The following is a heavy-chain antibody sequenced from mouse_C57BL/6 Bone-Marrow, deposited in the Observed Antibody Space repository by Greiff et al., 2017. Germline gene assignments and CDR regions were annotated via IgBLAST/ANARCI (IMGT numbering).Heavy chain of an antibody. V-gene: IGHV1-50*01. CDR3: ASPTARATLAWFAY. CDR1: GYTFTSYW. CDR2: IDPSDSHT. Sequence: QVQLQQPGAELVKPGASVKLSCKASGYTFTSYWMQWVKQRPGQGLEWIGEIDPSDSHTNYNQKFKGKATLTVYTSSSTAYMQLSSLTSEDSAVYYGASPTARATLAWFAYWGQGTLVTVSA. D-gene: IGHD3-2*01. J-gene: IGHJ3*01.